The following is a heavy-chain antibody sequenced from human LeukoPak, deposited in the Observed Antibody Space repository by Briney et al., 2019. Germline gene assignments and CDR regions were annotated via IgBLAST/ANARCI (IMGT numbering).Heavy chain of an antibody. CDR2: IYPGDSST. V-gene: IGHV5-51*01. Sequence: GESLKISCKDSGHTFTHYWIAWVRRMPGKGLEWMGMIYPGDSSTRYSPSFEGQVTISADTSISTAYLQWSSLQAADTAMYYCARQVGATGHFDLWGQGTLVTVSS. D-gene: IGHD1-26*01. CDR1: GHTFTHYW. CDR3: ARQVGATGHFDL. J-gene: IGHJ4*02.